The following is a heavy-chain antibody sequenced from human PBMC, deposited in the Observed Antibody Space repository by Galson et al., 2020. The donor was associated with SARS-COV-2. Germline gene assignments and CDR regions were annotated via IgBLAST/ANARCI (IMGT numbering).Heavy chain of an antibody. CDR1: GFTFSSYG. Sequence: GGSLRLSCAASGFTFSSYGMHWVRQAPGKGLEWVAVIWYDGSNKYYADSVKGRFTISRDNSKNTLYLQMNSLRAEDTAVYYCARAPIVLRYMDVWGKGTTVTVS. J-gene: IGHJ6*03. D-gene: IGHD2-8*01. CDR2: IWYDGSNK. V-gene: IGHV3-33*01. CDR3: ARAPIVLRYMDV.